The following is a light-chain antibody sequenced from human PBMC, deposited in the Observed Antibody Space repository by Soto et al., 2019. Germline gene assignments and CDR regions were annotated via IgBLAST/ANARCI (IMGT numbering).Light chain of an antibody. Sequence: QSALTQPASVSGSPGQSITISCTGTSSYVGGYNYVSWYQQHPGKAPKLMISDVSNRPSGVSNRFSGSKSGNTASLTISGLQAEDEADYYCSSYTSSSTLPYVFGTGTKLTVL. CDR3: SSYTSSSTLPYV. CDR1: SSYVGGYNY. J-gene: IGLJ1*01. CDR2: DVS. V-gene: IGLV2-14*03.